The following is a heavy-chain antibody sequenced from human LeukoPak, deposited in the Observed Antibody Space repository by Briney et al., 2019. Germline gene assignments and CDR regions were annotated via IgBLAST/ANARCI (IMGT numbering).Heavy chain of an antibody. CDR1: GGTFSSYA. J-gene: IGHJ4*02. V-gene: IGHV1-69*04. CDR3: ARDPEVAYCTNGVCYFDY. D-gene: IGHD2-8*01. Sequence: SVKVSCKASGGTFSSYAISWVRQAPGQGLEWMGRIIPILGIANYAQKFQGRVTITADKSTSTAYMELSSLRSEDTAVYYCARDPEVAYCTNGVCYFDYWGQGTLVTVSS. CDR2: IIPILGIA.